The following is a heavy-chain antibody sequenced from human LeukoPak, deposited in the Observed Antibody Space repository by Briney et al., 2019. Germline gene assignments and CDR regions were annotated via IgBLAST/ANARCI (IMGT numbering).Heavy chain of an antibody. CDR2: IGYDGSTK. CDR3: AKLDSSSWYQPSGWYFDL. V-gene: IGHV3-30*02. D-gene: IGHD6-13*01. J-gene: IGHJ2*01. Sequence: GGSLRLSCAASGFTFSTYGMHWVRQAPGKGLEWVAFIGYDGSTKYYIDSVKGRFTVSRDNSKSTLFLQMNSLRAEDTAVYYCAKLDSSSWYQPSGWYFDLWGRGALVTVSS. CDR1: GFTFSTYG.